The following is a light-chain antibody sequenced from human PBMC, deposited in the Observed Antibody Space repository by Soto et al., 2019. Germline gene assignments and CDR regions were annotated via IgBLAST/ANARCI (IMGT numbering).Light chain of an antibody. J-gene: IGKJ5*01. CDR1: QGISNF. CDR2: AAS. CDR3: QKYSSVIN. V-gene: IGKV1-27*01. Sequence: DIQITQSPSSLSAYVGEIVTITCRASQGISNFLAWYQQKPGKVPKLLISAASTLQSGSPSRFSGSGSGTDFTLTITSLQPEDVATYYCQKYSSVINFGQGTRLEIK.